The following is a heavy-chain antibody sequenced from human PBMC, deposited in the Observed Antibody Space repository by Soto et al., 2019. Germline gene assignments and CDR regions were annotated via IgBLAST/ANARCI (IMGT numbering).Heavy chain of an antibody. V-gene: IGHV3-74*01. CDR1: GLTFSSHW. CDR2: INGDGSTT. J-gene: IGHJ6*02. D-gene: IGHD2-15*01. CDR3: ALYSGV. Sequence: EVQLVESGGDLVQPGGSLRLSCAASGLTFSSHWMHWVRQAPGKGLVWVSHINGDGSTTRYADSVKGRFTISRDNAKNKLYLQMYSLRADDTAVYYCALYSGVWGQGTTVTVSS.